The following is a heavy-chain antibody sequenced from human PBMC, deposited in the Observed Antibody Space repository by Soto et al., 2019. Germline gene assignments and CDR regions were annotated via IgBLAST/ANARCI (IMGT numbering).Heavy chain of an antibody. Sequence: PGGSLRLSCAASGFTFSSYAMSWVRQAPGKGLEWVSAISGSGGSTYYADSVKGRFTISRDNSKNTLYLQMNSLRAEDTAVYYCARGLRFLEWLWSLRLGGMDVWRQGTTVTVSS. CDR2: ISGSGGST. CDR1: GFTFSSYA. CDR3: ARGLRFLEWLWSLRLGGMDV. D-gene: IGHD3-3*01. V-gene: IGHV3-23*01. J-gene: IGHJ6*02.